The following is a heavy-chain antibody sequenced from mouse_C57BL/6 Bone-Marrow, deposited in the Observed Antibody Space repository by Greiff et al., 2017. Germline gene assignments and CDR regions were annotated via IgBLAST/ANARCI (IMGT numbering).Heavy chain of an antibody. CDR3: ARGGVYYGNLDY. D-gene: IGHD2-1*01. Sequence: QVQLQQPGAELVKPGASVKMSCKASGYTFTSYWITWVKQRPGQGLEWIGDIYPGSGSTNYNEKFKSKATLTVDTSSSTAYMQLSSLTSEDSAVYYCARGGVYYGNLDYWGQGTTLTDSS. CDR2: IYPGSGST. CDR1: GYTFTSYW. J-gene: IGHJ2*01. V-gene: IGHV1-55*01.